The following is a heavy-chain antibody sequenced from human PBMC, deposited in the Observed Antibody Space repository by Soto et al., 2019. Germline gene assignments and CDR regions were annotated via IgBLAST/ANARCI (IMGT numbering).Heavy chain of an antibody. CDR3: ARQVAYCISTSCYYFDY. Sequence: QVQLQESGPGLVKPSETLSLSCTVSGGSISIYYWSWIRQPPGKGLEWIGYIYHSGSTNYNPSLKRRVIISVDTSKNQFSLKLSSVTAADTAVYYCARQVAYCISTSCYYFDYWGQGTLVTVSS. CDR1: GGSISIYY. CDR2: IYHSGST. V-gene: IGHV4-59*08. J-gene: IGHJ4*02. D-gene: IGHD2-2*01.